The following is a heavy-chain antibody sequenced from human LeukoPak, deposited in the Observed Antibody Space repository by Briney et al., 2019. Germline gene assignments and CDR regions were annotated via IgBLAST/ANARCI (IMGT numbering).Heavy chain of an antibody. V-gene: IGHV4-34*01. CDR1: GGSFSGYY. CDR2: INHSGST. D-gene: IGHD6-13*01. Sequence: PSETLSLTCAVYGGSFSGYYWSWIRQPPGKGLEWIGEINHSGSTNYNPSLKSRVTISVDTSKNQFSLKLSSVTAADTAVYYCARYIAAAGKGPRMRYSDLWGRGTLVTVSS. CDR3: ARYIAAAGKGPRMRYSDL. J-gene: IGHJ2*01.